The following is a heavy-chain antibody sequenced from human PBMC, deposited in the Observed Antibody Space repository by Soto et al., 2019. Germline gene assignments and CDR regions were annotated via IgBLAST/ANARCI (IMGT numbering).Heavy chain of an antibody. CDR2: IIPIFGTA. CDR3: ARDVVVVAATFAAFDI. Sequence: ASVKVSCKASGGTFSSYAISWVRQAPGQGLEWMGGIIPIFGTANYAQKFQGRVTITADESTSTAYMELSSLRSEDTAVYYCARDVVVVAATFAAFDIWGQGTMVTVSS. CDR1: GGTFSSYA. D-gene: IGHD2-15*01. V-gene: IGHV1-69*13. J-gene: IGHJ3*02.